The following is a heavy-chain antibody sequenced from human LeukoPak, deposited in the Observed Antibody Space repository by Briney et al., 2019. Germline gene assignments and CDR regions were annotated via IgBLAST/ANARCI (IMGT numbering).Heavy chain of an antibody. CDR1: GLSFSSYA. CDR2: ISYDGSNK. Sequence: PGGSLRLSCAASGLSFSSYAMHWVRQAPGKGLEWVAVISYDGSNKYYADSVKGRFTISRDNSKNTLYLQMNSLRAEDTAVYYCARGFDVDIVATIGYFDYWGQGTLVTVSS. J-gene: IGHJ4*02. CDR3: ARGFDVDIVATIGYFDY. D-gene: IGHD5-12*01. V-gene: IGHV3-30*04.